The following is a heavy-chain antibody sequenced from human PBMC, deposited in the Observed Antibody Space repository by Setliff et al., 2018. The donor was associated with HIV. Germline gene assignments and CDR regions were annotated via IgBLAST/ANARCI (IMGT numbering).Heavy chain of an antibody. CDR3: ATPLDATMGRDY. J-gene: IGHJ4*02. CDR2: IIPLFGSA. CDR1: GNSFHSYA. D-gene: IGHD5-18*01. Sequence: SVKVSCKASGNSFHSYAFSWVRQAPGQGLEWMEGIIPLFGSANYAQKFQGRVTITADESTTTAYMELSSLRSEDTAVYFCATPLDATMGRDYWGQGTLVTVSS. V-gene: IGHV1-69*13.